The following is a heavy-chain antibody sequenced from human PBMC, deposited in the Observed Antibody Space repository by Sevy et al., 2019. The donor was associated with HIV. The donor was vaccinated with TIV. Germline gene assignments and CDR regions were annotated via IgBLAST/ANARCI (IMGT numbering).Heavy chain of an antibody. D-gene: IGHD1-26*01. J-gene: IGHJ3*01. Sequence: SETLSLTCGVSGDSISSSSYYWGWIRQPPGKGLEWIGTISYSGKTFYNPSLRSRVTVSLDTSKNQFSLKLNSVTDADTAMYYCAIHKYSGSYSFFLTAEAFDVWGQGTMVTVSS. CDR2: ISYSGKT. CDR3: AIHKYSGSYSFFLTAEAFDV. CDR1: GDSISSSSYY. V-gene: IGHV4-39*01.